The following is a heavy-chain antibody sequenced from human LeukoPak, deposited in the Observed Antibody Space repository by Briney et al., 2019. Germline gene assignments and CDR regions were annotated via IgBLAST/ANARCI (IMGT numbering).Heavy chain of an antibody. CDR1: GFTFTSSA. V-gene: IGHV1-58*01. J-gene: IGHJ4*02. Sequence: GASVKVSCKASGFTFTSSAVQWVRQARGQRLEWIEWIVVGSGNTNYAQKFQERVTITRDMSTSTAYMELSSLRSEDTAVYYCAAIRFLEWFPSDYWGQGTLVTVSS. D-gene: IGHD3-3*01. CDR2: IVVGSGNT. CDR3: AAIRFLEWFPSDY.